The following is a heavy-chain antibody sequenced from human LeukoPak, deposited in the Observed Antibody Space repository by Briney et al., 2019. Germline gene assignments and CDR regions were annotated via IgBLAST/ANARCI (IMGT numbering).Heavy chain of an antibody. Sequence: SETLSLTCTVSGGSISSYCWSWIRQPPGKGLEWIGEIYHSGSTNYNPSLKSRVTISVDKSKNQFSLKLSSVTAADTAVYYCARGTARYYGSGSYPYYYYYYMDVWGKGTTVTVSS. CDR2: IYHSGST. CDR3: ARGTARYYGSGSYPYYYYYYMDV. CDR1: GGSISSYC. J-gene: IGHJ6*03. V-gene: IGHV4-59*12. D-gene: IGHD3-10*01.